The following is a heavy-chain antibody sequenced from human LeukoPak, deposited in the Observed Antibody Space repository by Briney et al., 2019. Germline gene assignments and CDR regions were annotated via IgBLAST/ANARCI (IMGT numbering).Heavy chain of an antibody. CDR2: IKQDGSEK. Sequence: GGSLRLSCAASGFTFSSYWMSWVRQAPGKGLEWVANIKQDGSEKYYVDSVKGRFTISRDNAKNSLYLQMNSLRAEDTAVYYCASTKGDDSTTFDYWGQGTLVTVSS. V-gene: IGHV3-7*01. D-gene: IGHD2/OR15-2a*01. J-gene: IGHJ4*02. CDR1: GFTFSSYW. CDR3: ASTKGDDSTTFDY.